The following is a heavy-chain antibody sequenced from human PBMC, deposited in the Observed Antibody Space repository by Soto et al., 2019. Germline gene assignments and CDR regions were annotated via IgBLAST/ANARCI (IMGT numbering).Heavy chain of an antibody. CDR3: ARDPAAAFDI. CDR2: ISWNSGSI. V-gene: IGHV3-9*01. CDR1: GFTFDDYA. J-gene: IGHJ3*02. D-gene: IGHD2-2*01. Sequence: PGGSPRLSCAASGFTFDDYAMHWVRQAPGKGLEWVSGISWNSGSIGYADSVKGRFTISRDNAKNSLYLQMNSLRAEDTALYYCARDPAAAFDIWGQGTMVTVSS.